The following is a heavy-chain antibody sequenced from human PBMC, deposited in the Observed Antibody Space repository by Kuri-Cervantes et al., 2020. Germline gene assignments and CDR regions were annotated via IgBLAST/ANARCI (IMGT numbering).Heavy chain of an antibody. J-gene: IGHJ6*02. CDR3: AKGSRITTHYYYYYGMDV. CDR1: GFTFSSYA. V-gene: IGHV3-23*01. CDR2: ISGSGGST. Sequence: GESLKIPCTASGFTFSSYAMSWVRQAPGKGLEWVSAISGSGGSTYYADSVKGRFTISRDNSKNTLYLQMNSLRAEDTAVYYCAKGSRITTHYYYYYGMDVWGQGTTVTVSS. D-gene: IGHD3-3*01.